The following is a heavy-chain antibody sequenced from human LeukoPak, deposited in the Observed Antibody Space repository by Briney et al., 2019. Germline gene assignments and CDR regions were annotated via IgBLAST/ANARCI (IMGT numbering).Heavy chain of an antibody. CDR3: ARDLTMVRGLRSRGVDF. J-gene: IGHJ4*02. V-gene: IGHV3-74*01. D-gene: IGHD3-10*01. Sequence: QPGGSLRLSCAASGFTFSSYWMHWVRQVPGKGLVWVSRISSDGSSTSYADSVKGRFTISRDNAKNTPYLQMNSLRAEDTAVHYCARDLTMVRGLRSRGVDFWGQGTLVTVSS. CDR1: GFTFSSYW. CDR2: ISSDGSST.